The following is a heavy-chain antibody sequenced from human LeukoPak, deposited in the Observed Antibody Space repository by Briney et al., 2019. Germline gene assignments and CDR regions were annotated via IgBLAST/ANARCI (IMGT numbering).Heavy chain of an antibody. CDR1: GFTFSRSA. Sequence: PGGSLRLSCAASGFTFSRSAMHWVRQPPGKGLEWIAVISNDGMRKFHADSVKGRFTISRDNSKNTLYLQMDSLTTEDTALYYCARRRDGYNPELDYWGQGTLVTVSS. V-gene: IGHV3-30*04. D-gene: IGHD5-24*01. J-gene: IGHJ4*02. CDR3: ARRRDGYNPELDY. CDR2: ISNDGMRK.